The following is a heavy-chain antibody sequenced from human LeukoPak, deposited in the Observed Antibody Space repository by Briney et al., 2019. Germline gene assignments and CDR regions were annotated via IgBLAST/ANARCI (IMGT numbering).Heavy chain of an antibody. CDR3: ARDHNSENWGSLGG. CDR1: GGTFSRHA. Sequence: ASVNVSCKAPGGTFSRHAISWVRQAPGQGLEWMGQIIPILVTTNYAQKFHGRVTINADESTTTAYMELRSLRSDDTAVYYCARDHNSENWGSLGGWGQGTLVTVSS. CDR2: IIPILVTT. D-gene: IGHD7-27*01. V-gene: IGHV1-69*11. J-gene: IGHJ4*02.